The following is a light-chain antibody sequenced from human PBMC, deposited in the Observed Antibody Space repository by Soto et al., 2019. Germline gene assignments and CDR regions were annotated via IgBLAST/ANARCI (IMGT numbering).Light chain of an antibody. CDR2: DAS. CDR3: QQRTDRPPWT. V-gene: IGKV3-11*01. J-gene: IGKJ1*01. Sequence: EIVLTQSPATLSLSPGERATLTCRASQSIGLAIAWYQHKPGQAHRLLIIDASQRATGIPARFRGSWSGTDFTLSISSLEPEDFAVYYFQQRTDRPPWTFGQGTKVDIK. CDR1: QSIGLA.